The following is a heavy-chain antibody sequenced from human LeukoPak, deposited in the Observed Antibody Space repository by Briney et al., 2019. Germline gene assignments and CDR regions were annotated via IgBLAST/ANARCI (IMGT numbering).Heavy chain of an antibody. D-gene: IGHD6-19*01. CDR2: ISTNGDRT. Sequence: GGSLRLSCTASGLTFSNSAMYWVRQAPGKGLEFVSVISTNGDRTYYADSVKGRFTISRDNSKNTLYLQMGSLRADDMAVYYCARGLAISSSGWYDTFDYWGQGALVTVSS. J-gene: IGHJ4*02. V-gene: IGHV3-64*02. CDR1: GLTFSNSA. CDR3: ARGLAISSSGWYDTFDY.